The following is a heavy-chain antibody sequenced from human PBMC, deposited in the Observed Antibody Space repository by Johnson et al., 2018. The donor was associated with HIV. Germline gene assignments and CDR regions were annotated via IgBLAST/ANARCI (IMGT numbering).Heavy chain of an antibody. J-gene: IGHJ3*02. Sequence: QVQLVESGGGVVQPGRSLRLSCAASGFTFSTYGMHWVRQAPGKGLEWVAVISYDGGNKYYADSVKGRFTISRDTSKNTLYLQMNSLGTEDTAIYYCAKGGPGFYAFDIWGQGTMVTVSS. CDR2: ISYDGGNK. V-gene: IGHV3-30*18. D-gene: IGHD1-14*01. CDR3: AKGGPGFYAFDI. CDR1: GFTFSTYG.